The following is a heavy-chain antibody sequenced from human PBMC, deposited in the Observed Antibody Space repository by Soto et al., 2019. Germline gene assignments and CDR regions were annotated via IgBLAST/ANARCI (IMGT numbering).Heavy chain of an antibody. D-gene: IGHD4-17*01. CDR3: ARESGSPVTYHYSYGMDV. Sequence: EVQLVETGGGLIQPGGSLRLSCVASGFSVTSNYMTWVRQAPGKRPEWVSVMYSNGHTYYADSVEGRFTISRDRSSNTLYLQMTSLRREDTAVYYCARESGSPVTYHYSYGMDVWGQGTTVTVSS. V-gene: IGHV3-53*05. CDR1: GFSVTSNY. CDR2: MYSNGHT. J-gene: IGHJ6*02.